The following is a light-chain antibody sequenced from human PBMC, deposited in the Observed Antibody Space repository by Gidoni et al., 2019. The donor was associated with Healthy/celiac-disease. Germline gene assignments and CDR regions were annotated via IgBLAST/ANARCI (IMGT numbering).Light chain of an antibody. V-gene: IGKV1-12*01. J-gene: IGKJ5*01. CDR2: GAS. Sequence: DIQMTLSLSSVSASVGDRVTITCRASQNIITWLGWYQQKPGKAPKFLIYGASTLHGGVPSRFSGSGSGTEFTLTISSLQPEDFATYYCQQANSFPITFGQGTRLEL. CDR3: QQANSFPIT. CDR1: QNIITW.